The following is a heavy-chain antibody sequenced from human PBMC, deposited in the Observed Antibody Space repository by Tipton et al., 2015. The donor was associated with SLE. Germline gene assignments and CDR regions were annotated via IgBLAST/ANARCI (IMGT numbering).Heavy chain of an antibody. Sequence: TLSLTCAVYGGSLSGYYWSWIRQPPGKGLEWIGEINQSGIDQSGSTYYNPSLKSRVTISVDTSKNQVSLKVASLTAADTAVYYCARVRVYYDDSSPYGMDVWGQGTTVTVSS. V-gene: IGHV4-34*01. CDR1: GGSLSGYY. CDR3: ARVRVYYDDSSPYGMDV. J-gene: IGHJ6*02. CDR2: INQSGIDQSGST. D-gene: IGHD3-10*01.